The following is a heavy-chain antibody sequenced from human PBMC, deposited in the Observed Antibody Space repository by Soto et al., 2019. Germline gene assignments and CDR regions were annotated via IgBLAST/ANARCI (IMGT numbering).Heavy chain of an antibody. CDR3: AREVLYCSGGSCYSGASPSWFDP. Sequence: SETLSLTCTVSGGSISSGGYCWSWIRQHPGKGLEWIGYIYYSGSTYYNPSLKSRVTISVDTSKNQFSLKLSSVTAADTAVYYCAREVLYCSGGSCYSGASPSWFDPWGQGTLVTVSS. CDR2: IYYSGST. CDR1: GGSISSGGYC. J-gene: IGHJ5*02. V-gene: IGHV4-31*03. D-gene: IGHD2-15*01.